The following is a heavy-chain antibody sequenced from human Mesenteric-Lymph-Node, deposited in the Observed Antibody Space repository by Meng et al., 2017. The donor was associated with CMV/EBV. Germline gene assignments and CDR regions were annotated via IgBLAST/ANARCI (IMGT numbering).Heavy chain of an antibody. V-gene: IGHV6-1*01. Sequence: SCAISGDSVSSNRAAWNWIRQSPSRGLEWLGRTYYRSKWYNDYAVSVKSRITINPDTSKNQFSLQLNSVTPEDTAVYYCARANSGNYGGLDYWGQGTLVTVSS. CDR1: GDSVSSNRAA. CDR2: TYYRSKWYN. D-gene: IGHD1-26*01. CDR3: ARANSGNYGGLDY. J-gene: IGHJ4*02.